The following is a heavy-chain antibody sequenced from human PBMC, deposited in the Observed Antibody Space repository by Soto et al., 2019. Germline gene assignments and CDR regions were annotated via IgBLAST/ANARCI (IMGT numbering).Heavy chain of an antibody. CDR1: GGSFSGYY. CDR3: ARKQAGPYGSGSYPLDY. CDR2: INHSGST. V-gene: IGHV4-34*01. Sequence: QVQLQQWGAGLLKPSETPSLTCAVYGGSFSGYYWSWIRQPPGKGLEWIGEINHSGSTNYNPSLKSRVTISVDTSKNQFSLKLSSVTAADTAVYYCARKQAGPYGSGSYPLDYWGQGTLVTVSS. J-gene: IGHJ4*02. D-gene: IGHD3-10*01.